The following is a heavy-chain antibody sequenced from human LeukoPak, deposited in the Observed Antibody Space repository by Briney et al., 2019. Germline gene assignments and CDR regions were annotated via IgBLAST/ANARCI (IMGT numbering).Heavy chain of an antibody. CDR3: ARVRPGYSSSWYGAFDI. CDR1: GFTFSSYS. CDR2: ISSSSSYI. D-gene: IGHD6-13*01. V-gene: IGHV3-21*04. Sequence: PGGSLRLSCAASGFTFSSYSMNWVRQAPGKGLEWVSSISSSSSYIYYADSVKGRFTISRDNAKNSLYLQMNSLRAEDTAVYYCARVRPGYSSSWYGAFDIWGQGTMVTVSS. J-gene: IGHJ3*02.